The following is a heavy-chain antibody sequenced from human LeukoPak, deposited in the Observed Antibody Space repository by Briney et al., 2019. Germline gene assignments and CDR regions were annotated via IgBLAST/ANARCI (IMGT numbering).Heavy chain of an antibody. CDR2: IYHSGST. J-gene: IGHJ4*02. Sequence: SETLSLTCAVSGYSISSGYYWGWLRQPPGKGLEWIGSIYHSGSTYYNPSLKSRVTISVDTSKNQFSLKLSSVTAADTAVYYCARELGYCSGGSCQPDYFDYWGQGTLVTVSS. V-gene: IGHV4-38-2*02. CDR3: ARELGYCSGGSCQPDYFDY. CDR1: GYSISSGYY. D-gene: IGHD2-15*01.